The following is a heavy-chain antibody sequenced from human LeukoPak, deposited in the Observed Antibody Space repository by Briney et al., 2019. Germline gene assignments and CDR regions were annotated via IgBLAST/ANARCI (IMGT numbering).Heavy chain of an antibody. D-gene: IGHD1-26*01. Sequence: SETLSLTCTVSGGSISSYYWSWIRQPAGKGLEWIGRIYTSGSTNYNPSLKSRVTISVDTSKNQFSLNLNSVTAADTAVYYCARHGGSYSFDYWGQGTLVTVSS. CDR1: GGSISSYY. CDR2: IYTSGST. CDR3: ARHGGSYSFDY. J-gene: IGHJ4*02. V-gene: IGHV4-4*07.